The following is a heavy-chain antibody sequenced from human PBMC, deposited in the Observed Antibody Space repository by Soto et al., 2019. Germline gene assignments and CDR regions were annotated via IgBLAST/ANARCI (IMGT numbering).Heavy chain of an antibody. CDR3: ARQPTTADIDLWFDA. D-gene: IGHD2-2*01. CDR2: IFYSGST. J-gene: IGHJ5*02. CDR1: GGSISSSRSY. V-gene: IGHV4-39*01. Sequence: QLQLQESGPGLVKASETLSLTCNVSGGSISSSRSYWAWIRQPPGKGLEWIANIFYSGSTYYNPSLASRVTVSVDPSKNPFSQKLSSVTAAYTAVYYCARQPTTADIDLWFDAWGQGTLVTVSS.